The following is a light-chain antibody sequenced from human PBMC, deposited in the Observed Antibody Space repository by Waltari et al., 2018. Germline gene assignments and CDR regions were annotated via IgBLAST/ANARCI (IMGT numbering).Light chain of an antibody. CDR1: SGPNDFA. CDR3: QTWTAGIGV. Sequence: QLMLTQSPSASASLGASVNLTSILTSGPNDFAVASHQQAPEKAPRFLMKVNADGSHIRGDDIPDRFSGSSSGAERFITISSLQSEDEADYFCQTWTAGIGVFGRGTTVSVL. V-gene: IGLV4-69*01. J-gene: IGLJ1*01. CDR2: VNADGSH.